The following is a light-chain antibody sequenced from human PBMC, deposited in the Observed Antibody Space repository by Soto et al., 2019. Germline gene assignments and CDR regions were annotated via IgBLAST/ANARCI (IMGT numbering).Light chain of an antibody. Sequence: EFVLTQSPGTLSLSPGERATPSCRASQSVSRHLAWYQQKPGQAPRLLIYDASNRATGIPARFSGSGSGTDFTLTISSLEPEDFAVYYCQQRNNWPPVTFGGGTKVDIK. J-gene: IGKJ4*01. CDR1: QSVSRH. CDR2: DAS. V-gene: IGKV3-11*01. CDR3: QQRNNWPPVT.